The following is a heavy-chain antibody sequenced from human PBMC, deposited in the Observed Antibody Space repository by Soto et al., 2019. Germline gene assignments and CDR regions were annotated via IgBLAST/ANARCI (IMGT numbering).Heavy chain of an antibody. Sequence: PGGSLRLSCAASGFTFTRYSMNWVRQAPGKGLEWFSSISSTTNHIYYGDSMKGRFTISRDTAKNSLYLEMNSLRAEDTAVYYCARESEDLTSNFDYWGQGTLVTVYS. V-gene: IGHV3-21*06. CDR1: GFTFTRYS. J-gene: IGHJ4*02. CDR2: ISSTTNHI. CDR3: ARESEDLTSNFDY.